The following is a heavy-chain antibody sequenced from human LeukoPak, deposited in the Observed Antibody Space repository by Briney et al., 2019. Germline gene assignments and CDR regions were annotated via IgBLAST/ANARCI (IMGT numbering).Heavy chain of an antibody. CDR3: ARGSEWSSGVSDY. CDR1: GFTFSDYY. Sequence: SGGSLRLSCAASGFTFSDYYMSWIRQAPGKGLEWVSSISGSSTYIYYADSVKGRFTISRDNAKNSLYLQMNSLRAEDTAVYYCARGSEWSSGVSDYWGQGTLVTVSS. V-gene: IGHV3-11*06. J-gene: IGHJ4*02. D-gene: IGHD3-3*01. CDR2: ISGSSTYI.